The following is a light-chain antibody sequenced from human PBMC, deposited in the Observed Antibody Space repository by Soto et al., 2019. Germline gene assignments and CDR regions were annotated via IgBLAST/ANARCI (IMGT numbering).Light chain of an antibody. V-gene: IGKV1-5*03. Sequence: DIQMTQSPSTLSASVGDRVTITCRASRSISTWLAWYQQKPGKAPKLLIYKASSLESGVPSEFSGSGSGTEFTLTISSLQPDDFATYYCQQYSTYPWTFGQGTKVEI. CDR1: RSISTW. J-gene: IGKJ1*01. CDR3: QQYSTYPWT. CDR2: KAS.